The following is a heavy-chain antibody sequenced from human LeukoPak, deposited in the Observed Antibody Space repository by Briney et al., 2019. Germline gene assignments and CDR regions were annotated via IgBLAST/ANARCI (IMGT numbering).Heavy chain of an antibody. V-gene: IGHV1-69*13. CDR3: ARTYYYDSSGYYPW. J-gene: IGHJ4*02. CDR2: IIPIFGTA. CDR1: GGTFSSYA. D-gene: IGHD3-22*01. Sequence: APVKVSCKASGGTFSSYAISWVRQAPGQGLEWMGGIIPIFGTANYAQKFQGRVTTTADESTSTAYMELSSLRSEDTAVYYCARTYYYDSSGYYPWWGQGTLVTVSS.